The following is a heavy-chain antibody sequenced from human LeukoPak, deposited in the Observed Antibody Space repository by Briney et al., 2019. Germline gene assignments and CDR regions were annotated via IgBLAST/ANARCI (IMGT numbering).Heavy chain of an antibody. CDR3: ARDPFEL. CDR2: ITQGGTDK. V-gene: IGHV3-7*01. CDR1: GFPLSNHW. J-gene: IGHJ4*02. Sequence: PGGSLRLSCAASGFPLSNHWMTWVRQAPGKGLEWVATITQGGTDKFYVDPVKGRFTISGDNAKNSLYLQMNSLRAEDTAVYYCARDPFELWGQGTLVTVSS. D-gene: IGHD1-26*01.